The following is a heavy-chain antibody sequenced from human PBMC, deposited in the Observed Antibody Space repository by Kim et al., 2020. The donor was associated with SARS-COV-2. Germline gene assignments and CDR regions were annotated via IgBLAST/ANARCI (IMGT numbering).Heavy chain of an antibody. V-gene: IGHV3-23*01. D-gene: IGHD3-22*01. CDR2: ISGSGVNT. CDR3: ARVAHYYDSSGLDAFDM. Sequence: GGSLRLSCAASGFTFSSHAMDWVRQTPGKGLEWVSSISGSGVNTYHAGSVKGRFSISRDNSQSTVSLQMSSLRAEDTAVYYCARVAHYYDSSGLDAFDMWGQGTMVTVSS. J-gene: IGHJ3*02. CDR1: GFTFSSHA.